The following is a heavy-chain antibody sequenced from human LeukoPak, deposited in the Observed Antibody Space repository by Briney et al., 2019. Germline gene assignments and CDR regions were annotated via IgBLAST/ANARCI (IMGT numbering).Heavy chain of an antibody. J-gene: IGHJ4*02. CDR1: GFTVSSNY. CDR2: IYSGGTT. D-gene: IGHD6-13*01. V-gene: IGHV3-53*01. CDR3: ASAGGSRYYFDY. Sequence: TGGSLRLSCAASGFTVSSNYMSWVRQAPGKGLEWVSVIYSGGTTYYADSVKGRFTISRDISKSTLYLQMNSLRAEDTAVYYCASAGGSRYYFDYWGQGTLVTVSS.